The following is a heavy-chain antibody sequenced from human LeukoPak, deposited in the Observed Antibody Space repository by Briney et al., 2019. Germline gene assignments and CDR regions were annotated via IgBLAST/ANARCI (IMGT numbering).Heavy chain of an antibody. CDR2: IIPIFGTA. Sequence: SVKVSCKASGGTFSSYAISWVRQAPGQGLEWMEGIIPIFGTANYAQTFQGRVTITADESTSTAYMELSSLRSEDTAVYYCARDVVMGSSGWFDPWGQGTLVTVSS. CDR1: GGTFSSYA. J-gene: IGHJ5*02. CDR3: ARDVVMGSSGWFDP. V-gene: IGHV1-69*13. D-gene: IGHD3-22*01.